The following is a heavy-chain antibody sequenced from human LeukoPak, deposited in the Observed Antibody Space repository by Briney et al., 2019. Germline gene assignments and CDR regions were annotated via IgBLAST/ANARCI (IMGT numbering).Heavy chain of an antibody. V-gene: IGHV3-23*01. J-gene: IGHJ4*02. D-gene: IGHD6-6*01. CDR2: ISGSGGST. CDR1: GFTFSNYA. CDR3: AKGGGQYSSSRYYFDY. Sequence: GGSLRLSCAASGFTFSNYAMSWVRQAPGKGLEWVSVISGSGGSTYYADSVKGRFTISRDNSKNTLYLQMNSLRAEDTAVYYCAKGGGQYSSSRYYFDYWGQGTLVTVSS.